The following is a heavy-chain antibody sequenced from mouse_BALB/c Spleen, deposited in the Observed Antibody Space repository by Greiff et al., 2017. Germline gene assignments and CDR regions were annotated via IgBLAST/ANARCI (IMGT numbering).Heavy chain of an antibody. CDR2: INPYNDGT. CDR3: ARVSSYPWFAY. D-gene: IGHD1-1*01. J-gene: IGHJ3*01. V-gene: IGHV1-14*01. Sequence: EVQLQQSGPELVKPGASVKMSCKASGYTFTSYVMHWVKQKPGQGLEWIGYINPYNDGTKYNEKFKGKATLTSDKSSSTAYMELSSLTSEDSAVYYCARVSSYPWFAYWGQGTLVTVSA. CDR1: GYTFTSYV.